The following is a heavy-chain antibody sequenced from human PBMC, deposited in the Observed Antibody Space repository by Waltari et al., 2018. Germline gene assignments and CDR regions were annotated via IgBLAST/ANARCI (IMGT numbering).Heavy chain of an antibody. V-gene: IGHV4-30-2*01. J-gene: IGHJ5*02. CDR3: ARGSSPSTFGGVVIWFDP. CDR2: IYHSGST. Sequence: QLQLQESGSGLVKPSQTLSLTCAVSGGSISGGGYSWSWIRQPPGKGLEWIGYIYHSGSTYYNPSLKSRVTISVDRSKNQFSLKLSSVTAADTAVYYCARGSSPSTFGGVVIWFDPWGQGTLVTVSS. CDR1: GGSISGGGYS. D-gene: IGHD3-16*01.